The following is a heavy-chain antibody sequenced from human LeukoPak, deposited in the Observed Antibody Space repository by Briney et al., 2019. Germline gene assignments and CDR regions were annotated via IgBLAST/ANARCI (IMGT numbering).Heavy chain of an antibody. Sequence: SQTLSLTCAISGDSVSSNSAAWNWIRQSPSRGLEWLGRTYYRSKWYNDYAVSVKSRITINPDTSKNQFSLQLNSVTPEDTAVYYCASRTTSRDILTGYYGVAYFQHWGQGTLVTVSS. CDR2: TYYRSKWYN. CDR1: GDSVSSNSAA. J-gene: IGHJ1*01. D-gene: IGHD3-9*01. V-gene: IGHV6-1*01. CDR3: ASRTTSRDILTGYYGVAYFQH.